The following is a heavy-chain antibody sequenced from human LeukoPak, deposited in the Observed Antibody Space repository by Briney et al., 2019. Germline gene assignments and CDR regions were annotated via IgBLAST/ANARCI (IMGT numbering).Heavy chain of an antibody. CDR1: GYNFLSHD. CDR2: MNPNSGET. CDR3: SRVLRIAMSV. V-gene: IGHV1-8*01. D-gene: IGHD1-14*01. J-gene: IGHJ3*01. Sequence: ASVKVSCKASGYNFLSHDINWVRQATGQGLEWMGYMNPNSGETEYAQKFQGRVTLTTDTSISTVYMELRSLTSEDTGIYYCSRVLRIAMSVCGQETMVTVS.